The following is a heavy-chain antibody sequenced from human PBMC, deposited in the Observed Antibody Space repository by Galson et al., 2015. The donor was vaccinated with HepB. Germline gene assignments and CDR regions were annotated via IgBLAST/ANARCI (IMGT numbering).Heavy chain of an antibody. CDR2: IKQDGSEK. J-gene: IGHJ6*02. CDR1: GFTFSSYW. Sequence: SLRLSCAASGFTFSSYWMSWVRQAPGKGLEWVANIKQDGSEKYYVDSVKGRFTISRDNAKNSLYLQMNSLRAEDTAVYYCARDMITFGGVIVPYYGMDVWGQGTTVTVSS. CDR3: ARDMITFGGVIVPYYGMDV. D-gene: IGHD3-16*02. V-gene: IGHV3-7*03.